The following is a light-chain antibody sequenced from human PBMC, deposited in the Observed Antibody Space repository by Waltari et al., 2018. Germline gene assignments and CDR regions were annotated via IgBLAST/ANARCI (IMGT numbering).Light chain of an antibody. CDR2: DDS. CDR1: NIGSKS. J-gene: IGLJ1*01. CDR3: QVWDTASDEYV. V-gene: IGLV3-21*02. Sequence: SYVLTQPPSVSVAPGQTARITCGGNNIGSKSVHWYQQRSGQAPILVVYDDSDRPSGSPERVSGSNSGNTATLTINSVEAGDEADYYCQVWDTASDEYVFGPGTKVTVL.